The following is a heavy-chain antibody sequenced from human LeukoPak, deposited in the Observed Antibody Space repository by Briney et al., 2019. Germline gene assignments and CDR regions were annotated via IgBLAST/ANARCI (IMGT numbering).Heavy chain of an antibody. CDR2: VNPDGSSI. CDR3: ARGGSYGDY. D-gene: IGHD3-16*01. Sequence: GGSLRRFSSAAAGIFISYCMQYWGHVPEKGLVWVSRVNPDGSSITYANFVKGRFTSSRDNAKNTLYLQMNRLRVEDTAVYYCARGGSYGDYWGQGILVTVSS. CDR1: AGIFISYC. J-gene: IGHJ4*02. V-gene: IGHV3-74*03.